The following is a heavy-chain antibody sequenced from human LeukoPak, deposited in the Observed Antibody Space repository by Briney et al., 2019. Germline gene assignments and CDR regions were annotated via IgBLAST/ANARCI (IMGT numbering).Heavy chain of an antibody. J-gene: IGHJ5*02. CDR2: INPNSGGT. D-gene: IGHD3-3*01. CDR1: GYTFTGYY. Sequence: ASVKVSCKPSGYTFTGYYMHWVRQAAGQGREWMGWINPNSGGTNYAQKFQGRVTMIRDTSISTAYMELSRLRSDDTAVYYCARSHGGITIRNWFDPWGQGTLVTVSS. V-gene: IGHV1-2*02. CDR3: ARSHGGITIRNWFDP.